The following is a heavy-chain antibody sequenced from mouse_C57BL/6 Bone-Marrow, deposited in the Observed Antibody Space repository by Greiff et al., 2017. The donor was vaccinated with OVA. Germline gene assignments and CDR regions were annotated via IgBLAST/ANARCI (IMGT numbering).Heavy chain of an antibody. CDR1: GYTFTSYW. CDR3: SMDLYGSSRFAY. D-gene: IGHD1-1*01. J-gene: IGHJ3*01. CDR2: IHPSDSDT. V-gene: IGHV1-74*01. Sequence: QVQLLQPGAELVKPGASVKVSCKASGYTFTSYWMHWVKQRPGQGLEWIGRIHPSDSDTNYNQKIKGKVTLTVDRSSSTAYMQLSSLTSEDTAVYFCSMDLYGSSRFAYWGQGTLVTVSA.